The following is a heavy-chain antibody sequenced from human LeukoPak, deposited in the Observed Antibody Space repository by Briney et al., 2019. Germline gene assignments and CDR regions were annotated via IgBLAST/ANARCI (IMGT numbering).Heavy chain of an antibody. Sequence: GGSLRLSCAASGFTFSSYSMNWVRQAPGKGLEWVSYISSSSSTIYYADSVKGRFTISRDNSKNMVYLQMNSLRAEDTAVYYCAREGYSSSWGHFDYWGQGTPVTVSS. CDR1: GFTFSSYS. J-gene: IGHJ4*02. CDR3: AREGYSSSWGHFDY. D-gene: IGHD6-13*01. CDR2: ISSSSSTI. V-gene: IGHV3-48*01.